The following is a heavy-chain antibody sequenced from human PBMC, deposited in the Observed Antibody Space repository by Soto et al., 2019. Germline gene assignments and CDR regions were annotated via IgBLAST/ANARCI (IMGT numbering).Heavy chain of an antibody. V-gene: IGHV3-15*01. J-gene: IGHJ4*02. CDR2: IKSRTENETT. CDR3: VTVLPHANSWFDY. Sequence: LRLSCAASGFTFSNVWLSWVRQGPGKGLEWLGRIKSRTENETTDYASPARGRFIISRDDSKNMLYLQLNSLKSEATDAYYCVTVLPHANSWFDYWGQGTPVTVSS. D-gene: IGHD2-2*01. CDR1: GFTFSNVW.